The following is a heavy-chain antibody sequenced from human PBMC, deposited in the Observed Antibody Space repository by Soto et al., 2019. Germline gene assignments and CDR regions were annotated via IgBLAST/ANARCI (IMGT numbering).Heavy chain of an antibody. Sequence: SETLSLTCTVSGASMSSGGYYWTWIRQSPGKGLEWIGYIYYSGSTYYNPSLESRVAISLDTSKNQFSLKLSSVTAADTAVYYCTRVAYYGSGSYGRFDYWGQGTLVTVSS. CDR3: TRVAYYGSGSYGRFDY. J-gene: IGHJ4*02. V-gene: IGHV4-31*03. D-gene: IGHD3-10*01. CDR1: GASMSSGGYY. CDR2: IYYSGST.